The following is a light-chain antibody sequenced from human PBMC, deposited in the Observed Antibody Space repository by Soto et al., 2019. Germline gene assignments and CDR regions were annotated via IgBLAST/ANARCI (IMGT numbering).Light chain of an antibody. CDR3: QTWGTGVV. J-gene: IGLJ3*02. Sequence: QSVLTQSPSASASLGASVKLTCTLSSGHSSYAIAWHQQQPEQGPRFLMKLNIDGSHIKGDGIPDRFSGSSSGAERYLTISSLQSEDEAEYYCQTWGTGVVFGGGTKLTVL. CDR2: LNIDGSH. V-gene: IGLV4-69*01. CDR1: SGHSSYA.